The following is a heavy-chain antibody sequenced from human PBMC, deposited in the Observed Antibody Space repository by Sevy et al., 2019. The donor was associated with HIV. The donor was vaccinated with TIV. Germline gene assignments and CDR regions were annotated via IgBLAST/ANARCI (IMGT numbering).Heavy chain of an antibody. V-gene: IGHV4-39*01. CDR1: GGSISSSSYY. Sequence: SETLSLTCTVSGGSISSSSYYWGWIRQPPGKGLEWIGSIYYSGSTYYNPSLKSRVTISVDTSKNQFSLKLSSVTAADTAVYYCAYTSVWFGESVALNNWFDPWGQGTLVTVSS. D-gene: IGHD3-10*01. J-gene: IGHJ5*02. CDR3: AYTSVWFGESVALNNWFDP. CDR2: IYYSGST.